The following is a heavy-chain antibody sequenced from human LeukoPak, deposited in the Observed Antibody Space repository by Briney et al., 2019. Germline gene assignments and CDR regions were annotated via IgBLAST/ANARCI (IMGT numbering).Heavy chain of an antibody. CDR1: GGSISSYY. J-gene: IGHJ4*02. CDR2: ICTSGST. CDR3: ARVKLRYFDWLSHFDY. D-gene: IGHD3-9*01. V-gene: IGHV4-4*07. Sequence: SETLSLTCTVSGGSISSYYWSWIRQPAGKGLEWIGRICTSGSTNYNPSLKSRVTMSVDTSKNQFSLKLSSVTAADTAVYYCARVKLRYFDWLSHFDYWGQGTLVTVSS.